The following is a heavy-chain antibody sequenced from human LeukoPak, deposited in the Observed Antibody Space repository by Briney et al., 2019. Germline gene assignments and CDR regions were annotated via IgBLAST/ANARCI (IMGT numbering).Heavy chain of an antibody. Sequence: GGSLRLSCAASGFTFSNYAMHWVRQAPGKGLEYVSAISDNGGSTYYANSVKGRFTISRDNSKNPLYLQMGSLRAEDMAIYYCARSAGRFGSGGSCYDYWGQGTLVTVSS. V-gene: IGHV3-64*01. CDR2: ISDNGGST. CDR1: GFTFSNYA. J-gene: IGHJ4*02. D-gene: IGHD2-15*01. CDR3: ARSAGRFGSGGSCYDY.